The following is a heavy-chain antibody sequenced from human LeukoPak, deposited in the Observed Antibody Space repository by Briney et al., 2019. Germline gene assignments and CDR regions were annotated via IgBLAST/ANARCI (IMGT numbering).Heavy chain of an antibody. CDR3: DKRSKRGDSTGYYYYFDL. V-gene: IGHV3-74*01. D-gene: IGHD3-22*01. CDR2: ISGDGSTT. Sequence: GGSLRLSCAASGFTFSSYWMHWVRQAPGKGLVWVSLISGDGSTTIYADSVKGRFTISRDNAKNTLFLQMNSLRAEDAAVYYCDKRSKRGDSTGYYYYFDLWGRGTLVTVSS. J-gene: IGHJ2*01. CDR1: GFTFSSYW.